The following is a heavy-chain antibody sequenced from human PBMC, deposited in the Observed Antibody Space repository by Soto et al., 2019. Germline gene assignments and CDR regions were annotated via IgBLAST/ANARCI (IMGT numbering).Heavy chain of an antibody. J-gene: IGHJ5*02. D-gene: IGHD1-1*01. CDR1: LASFHSFSSH. V-gene: IGHV4-39*01. Sequence: SETLSLTCTVLLASFHSFSSHWGWIRQPPGKGLEWIGSIYYTGSTYYNPSLKSRVTISQDTSKNQFSLKLSSVTAADTAVYYCASYWNAPHWFDPWGQG. CDR2: IYYTGST. CDR3: ASYWNAPHWFDP.